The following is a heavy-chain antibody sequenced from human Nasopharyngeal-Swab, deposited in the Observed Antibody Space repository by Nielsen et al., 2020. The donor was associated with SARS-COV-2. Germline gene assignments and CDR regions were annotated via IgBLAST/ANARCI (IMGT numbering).Heavy chain of an antibody. J-gene: IGHJ3*02. D-gene: IGHD7-27*01. CDR3: VKDLLGSYSFEI. CDR2: INDYGDRI. Sequence: GESLKISCSASGFSFSRNAMHWVRQAPGKGLEYVSTINDYGDRINYADSVEGRFTISRDIPKNTLYLQMSSLRIEDTAVYYCVKDLLGSYSFEIWGQGTMVTVSS. CDR1: GFSFSRNA. V-gene: IGHV3-64D*08.